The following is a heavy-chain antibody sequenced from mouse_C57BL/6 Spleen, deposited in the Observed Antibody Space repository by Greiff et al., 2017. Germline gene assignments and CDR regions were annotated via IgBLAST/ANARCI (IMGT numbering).Heavy chain of an antibody. CDR1: GFTFSSYA. D-gene: IGHD2-4*01. Sequence: EVKVVESGGGLVKPGGSLKLSCAASGFTFSSYAMSWVRQTPEKRLEWVATISDGGSYTYYPDNVKGRFTISRDNAKNNLYRQMSHLKSEDTAMYYCARDEGLRLDYYAMDDWGQGTSVTVSS. CDR3: ARDEGLRLDYYAMDD. V-gene: IGHV5-4*01. J-gene: IGHJ4*01. CDR2: ISDGGSYT.